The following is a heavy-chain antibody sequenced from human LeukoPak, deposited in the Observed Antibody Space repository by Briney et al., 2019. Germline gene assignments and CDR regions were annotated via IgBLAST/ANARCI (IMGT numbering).Heavy chain of an antibody. CDR2: IYYSGST. CDR3: ARGAARFDY. V-gene: IGHV4-39*01. CDR1: GGSISSGGYY. J-gene: IGHJ4*02. D-gene: IGHD6-6*01. Sequence: PSETLYLTCNVSGGSISSGGYYWSWIRQHPGKGLEWIGSIYYSGSTYYNPSPKSRVTISVDTSKNQFSLKLSSVTAADTAVYYCARGAARFDYWGQGTLVTVSS.